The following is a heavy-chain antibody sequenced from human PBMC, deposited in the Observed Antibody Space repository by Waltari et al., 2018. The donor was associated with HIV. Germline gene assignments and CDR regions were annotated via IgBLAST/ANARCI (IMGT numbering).Heavy chain of an antibody. J-gene: IGHJ4*02. CDR1: GFEFRHYS. V-gene: IGHV3-7*01. CDR2: IRRSNNEK. CDR3: ARDRNSRLAFDY. Sequence: DVYLVESGGGVVTTGGSIRLTCEASGFEFRHYSLNWVRQSPRRGLEGVASIRRSNNEKNYLDSVKGRFTISRDNAKNALYLQMNSLRDEDTAVYYCARDRNSRLAFDYWGQGTLVTVSS. D-gene: IGHD6-19*01.